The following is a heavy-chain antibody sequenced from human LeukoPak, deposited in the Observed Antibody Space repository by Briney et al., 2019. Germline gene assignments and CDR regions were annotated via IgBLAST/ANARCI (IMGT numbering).Heavy chain of an antibody. Sequence: GGSLRLSCAASGFTFSNAWMSWVRQAPGKGLEWVGRIRTKNEGTTEYAAPVKGRFTISRDDSKNALYLQMNSLETEDTAVYYCTIDSNSGWTGYWGQGTLVTVSS. CDR1: GFTFSNAW. V-gene: IGHV3-15*01. CDR2: IRTKNEGTT. J-gene: IGHJ4*02. D-gene: IGHD6-19*01. CDR3: TIDSNSGWTGY.